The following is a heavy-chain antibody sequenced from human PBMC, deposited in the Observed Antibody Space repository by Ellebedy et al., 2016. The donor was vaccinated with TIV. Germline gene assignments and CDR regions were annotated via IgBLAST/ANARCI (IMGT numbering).Heavy chain of an antibody. Sequence: AASVKVSCKASGYSFSAYYIHWVRQAPGQGLEWMAWIHPNTGATNYAQSFQGRVALTTDTSISTAYMELSGPTSDDTALYFCARGIWFGVLLYLDHWGQGTLITVSS. J-gene: IGHJ4*02. CDR3: ARGIWFGVLLYLDH. D-gene: IGHD3-10*01. CDR1: GYSFSAYY. V-gene: IGHV1-2*02. CDR2: IHPNTGAT.